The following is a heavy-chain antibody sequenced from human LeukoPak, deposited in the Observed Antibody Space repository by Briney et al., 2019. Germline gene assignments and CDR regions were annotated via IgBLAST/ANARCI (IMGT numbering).Heavy chain of an antibody. CDR2: IRSKANSYAT. CDR1: GFTFSGSA. V-gene: IGHV3-73*01. J-gene: IGHJ4*02. D-gene: IGHD2-2*01. CDR3: TSSHIVVVPAAMERGY. Sequence: GGSLGLSCAAPGFTFSGSAMHWVRQASGKGLEWVGRIRSKANSYATAYAASVKGRFTISRDDSKNTAYLQMNSLKTEDTAVYYCTSSHIVVVPAAMERGYWGQGTLVTVSS.